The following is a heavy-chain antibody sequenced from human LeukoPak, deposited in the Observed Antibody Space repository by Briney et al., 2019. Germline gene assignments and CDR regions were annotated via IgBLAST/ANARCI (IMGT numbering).Heavy chain of an antibody. V-gene: IGHV3-7*01. CDR1: GFTFSSYW. D-gene: IGHD5-18*01. J-gene: IGHJ6*02. CDR3: ARVSGYARYYYYYGMDV. Sequence: PGGSLRLSCAASGFTFSSYWMSWVRQAPGKGLEWVSNIKQDGSEKYYVDSVKGRFTISRDNAKNSLYLQMNSLRAEDTAVYYCARVSGYARYYYYYGMDVWGQETTVTVSS. CDR2: IKQDGSEK.